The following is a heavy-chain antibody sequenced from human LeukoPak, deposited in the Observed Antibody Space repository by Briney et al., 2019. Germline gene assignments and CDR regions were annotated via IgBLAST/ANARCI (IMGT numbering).Heavy chain of an antibody. V-gene: IGHV1-2*02. Sequence: ASVKVSCKASGYTFTGYYMHWVRQAPGQGLEWMGWINPNSGGTNYAQKFQGRVTMTRDTSISTAYMELSRLRSDDTAVYYCARSALDFWSGYYVNYFDYWGQGTLVTVSS. CDR1: GYTFTGYY. J-gene: IGHJ4*02. D-gene: IGHD3-3*01. CDR2: INPNSGGT. CDR3: ARSALDFWSGYYVNYFDY.